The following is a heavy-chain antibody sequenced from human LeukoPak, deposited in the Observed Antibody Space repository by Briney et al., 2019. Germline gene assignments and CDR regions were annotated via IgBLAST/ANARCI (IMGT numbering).Heavy chain of an antibody. CDR2: LHYTGST. Sequence: SETLSLTCTVSGGSISGHYWSWIRQPPGKRLEWIGYLHYTGSTNYNPSLNSRITMSVDTPNNQFSLRLTSVTAADTAVYYCARLHALGAEEFDPWGQGALITVSS. J-gene: IGHJ5*02. V-gene: IGHV4-59*11. CDR3: ARLHALGAEEFDP. D-gene: IGHD3-16*01. CDR1: GGSISGHY.